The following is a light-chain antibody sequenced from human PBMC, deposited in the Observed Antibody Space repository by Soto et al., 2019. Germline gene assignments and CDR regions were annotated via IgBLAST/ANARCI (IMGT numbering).Light chain of an antibody. V-gene: IGKV3-20*01. Sequence: IVLRQSPGTLSLSPGERATLSCRASQSVPRSYLAWYQQRPGQAPRLLIYGTSSRAAGIPDRFSGSGSGTDFTLTISRLEPEDFAVFYCQQYGISITFGQGTRLEIK. J-gene: IGKJ5*01. CDR1: QSVPRSY. CDR3: QQYGISIT. CDR2: GTS.